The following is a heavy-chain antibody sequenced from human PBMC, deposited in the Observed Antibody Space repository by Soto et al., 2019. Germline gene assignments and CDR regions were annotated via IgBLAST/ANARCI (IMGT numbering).Heavy chain of an antibody. D-gene: IGHD2-15*01. CDR2: IKSKTDGGTT. CDR3: TTGPGSAWGFYCYYGMDV. V-gene: IGHV3-15*01. J-gene: IGHJ6*02. Sequence: PGGSLRLSCAASGFTFSNAWMSWVRQAPGKGLEWVGRIKSKTDGGTTDYAAPVKGRFTISRDDSKNTLYLQMNSLKTEDTAVYYCTTGPGSAWGFYCYYGMDVWGQGTAVTVSS. CDR1: GFTFSNAW.